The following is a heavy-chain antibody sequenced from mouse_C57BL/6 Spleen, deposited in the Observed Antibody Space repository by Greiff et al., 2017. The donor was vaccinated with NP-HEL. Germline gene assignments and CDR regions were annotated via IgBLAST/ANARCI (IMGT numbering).Heavy chain of an antibody. CDR3: VRENWDGYFDV. Sequence: EVQVVESGGGLVQPKGSLKLSCAASGFTFNTYAMHWVRQAPVKGLEWVARIRSKSSNNATYYADSVQDRFTISRDDSQSMLYLQTNNLKTEDTAMYYCVRENWDGYFDVWGTGTTVTVSS. D-gene: IGHD4-1*01. CDR2: IRSKSSNNAT. V-gene: IGHV10-3*01. CDR1: GFTFNTYA. J-gene: IGHJ1*03.